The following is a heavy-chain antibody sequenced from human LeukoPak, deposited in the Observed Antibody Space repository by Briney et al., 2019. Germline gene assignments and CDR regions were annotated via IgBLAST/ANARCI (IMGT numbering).Heavy chain of an antibody. CDR2: ISYDGSNK. Sequence: GGSLRLSCAASGFTFSSYGMHWVRQAPGKGLEWVAVISYDGSNKYYADSVKGRFTISRDNSKNTLYLQMNSLRAEDTAVYYCANTPRDGYRFDYWGQATLVTVSS. CDR1: GFTFSSYG. J-gene: IGHJ4*02. V-gene: IGHV3-30*18. D-gene: IGHD5-24*01. CDR3: ANTPRDGYRFDY.